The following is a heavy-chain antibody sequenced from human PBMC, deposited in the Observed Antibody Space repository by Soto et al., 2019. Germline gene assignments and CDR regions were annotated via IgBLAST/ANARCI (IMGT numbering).Heavy chain of an antibody. CDR3: AREDSGAFFDF. D-gene: IGHD2-15*01. CDR2: IYSGTT. J-gene: IGHJ4*02. CDR1: GVSISSGGYS. V-gene: IGHV4-30-2*01. Sequence: SETLSLTCAVSGVSISSGGYSWSWIWQPPGKGMEWIGYIYSGTTHYNPSLKSRVTISMDRSKNQVSLSLKSVTAADTAVYYCAREDSGAFFDFWGQGKLVTVSS.